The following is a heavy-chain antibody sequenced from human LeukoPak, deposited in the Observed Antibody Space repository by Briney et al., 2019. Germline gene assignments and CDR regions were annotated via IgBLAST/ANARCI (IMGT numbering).Heavy chain of an antibody. J-gene: IGHJ4*02. Sequence: SVKVSCKASGGTFSSYAISWVRQAPGQGLEWMGRIIPILGIANYAQKFQGRVTITTDESTSTAYMELSSLRSEDTAVYYCATGYSSSWYRGYFDYWGQGTLVTVSS. D-gene: IGHD6-13*01. CDR2: IIPILGIA. CDR3: ATGYSSSWYRGYFDY. CDR1: GGTFSSYA. V-gene: IGHV1-69*04.